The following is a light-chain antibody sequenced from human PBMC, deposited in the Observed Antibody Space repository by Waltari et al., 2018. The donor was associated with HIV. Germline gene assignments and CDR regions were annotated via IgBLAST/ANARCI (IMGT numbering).Light chain of an antibody. J-gene: IGLJ3*02. CDR3: TSFTSNFTVM. CDR1: PSDFGLYNF. Sequence: QSALTPPASVSGSPGQSITISCTGSPSDFGLYNFISWYQQHPGGVPKVIISHVSSRPSGVSSRFSGSKSGNTASLTISWLQAEDEADYYCTSFTSNFTVMFGGGTKVTVL. V-gene: IGLV2-14*03. CDR2: HVS.